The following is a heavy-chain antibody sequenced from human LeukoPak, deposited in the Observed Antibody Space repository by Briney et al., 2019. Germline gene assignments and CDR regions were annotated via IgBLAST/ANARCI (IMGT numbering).Heavy chain of an antibody. CDR2: ITNDGGSS. J-gene: IGHJ4*02. CDR1: GFTFRNFW. CDR3: ALGLVTDY. Sequence: GGSLRLSCAASGFTFRNFWMHWVRQTPGKGLVWVSRITNDGGSSDYADSVKGRFTISRDNSKNTLYLQMNSLRVEDTAVYYCALGLVTDYWGQGTLVTVSS. D-gene: IGHD5-18*01. V-gene: IGHV3-74*01.